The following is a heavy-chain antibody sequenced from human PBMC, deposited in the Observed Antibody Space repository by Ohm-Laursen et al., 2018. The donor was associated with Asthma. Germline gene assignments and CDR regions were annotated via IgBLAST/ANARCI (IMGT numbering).Heavy chain of an antibody. CDR1: GASFSTYY. D-gene: IGHD1-26*01. Sequence: PSETLSLTCTLSGASFSTYYWGWIRQPPGKGLEWIGYIYSTGSTNYNPSLESRVTISIDTSTNQFSLKLSSVTAADTAVYYCARIEPEWELPGREYSVHHWGQGTLVTVSS. CDR2: IYSTGST. V-gene: IGHV4-59*01. J-gene: IGHJ1*01. CDR3: ARIEPEWELPGREYSVHH.